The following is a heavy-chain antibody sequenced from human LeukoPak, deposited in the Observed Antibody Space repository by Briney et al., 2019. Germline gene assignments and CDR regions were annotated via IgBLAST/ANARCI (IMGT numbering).Heavy chain of an antibody. D-gene: IGHD6-6*01. V-gene: IGHV3-30*02. Sequence: GGSLRLSCAASGFTFSRYGMHWVRQAPGKGLEWVAFIRYDGSNNYYADSVKGRFTISRDNSKNSMYMQMNSLRAEDTAVYYCARGGAARPDFWGQGTLVTVSS. CDR1: GFTFSRYG. J-gene: IGHJ4*02. CDR3: ARGGAARPDF. CDR2: IRYDGSNN.